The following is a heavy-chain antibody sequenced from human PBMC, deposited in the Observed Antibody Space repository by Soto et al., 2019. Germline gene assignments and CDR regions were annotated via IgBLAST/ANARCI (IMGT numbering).Heavy chain of an antibody. D-gene: IGHD3-3*01. CDR3: AIHTPAISIWDH. CDR1: GGSISSSSYY. Sequence: SETLSLTCTVSGGSISSSSYYWGWIRQPPGKGLEWIGSIYYSGSTYYNPSLKSRVTISVDTSKNQFSLKLSSVTAAHTAVYYCAIHTPAISIWDHWGQGTLVTVSS. J-gene: IGHJ4*02. V-gene: IGHV4-39*01. CDR2: IYYSGST.